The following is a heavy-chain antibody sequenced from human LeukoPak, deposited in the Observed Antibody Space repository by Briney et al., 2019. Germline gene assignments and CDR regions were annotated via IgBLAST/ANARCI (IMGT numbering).Heavy chain of an antibody. CDR2: ISGSGGST. CDR3: AKDDDYVWGSYRLIDY. CDR1: GFTFSSYA. J-gene: IGHJ4*02. D-gene: IGHD3-16*02. V-gene: IGHV3-23*01. Sequence: GGSLRLSCAASGFTFSSYAMSWVRQAPGKGLEWVSAISGSGGSTYYADSVKGRFTISRDNSKNTLYLQMNSLRAEDTAVYYCAKDDDYVWGSYRLIDYWDQGTLVTVSS.